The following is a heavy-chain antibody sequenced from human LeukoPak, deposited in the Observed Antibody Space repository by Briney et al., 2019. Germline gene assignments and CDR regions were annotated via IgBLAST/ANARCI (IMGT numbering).Heavy chain of an antibody. CDR3: ARDLCDSTSTSCYGYAFDI. V-gene: IGHV4-61*01. CDR2: IYYSGST. CDR1: GGSISSSSSY. Sequence: PSETLSLTCTVSGGSISSSSSYWSWIRQPPGKGLEWIGYIYYSGSTNYNPSLKSRVSISVDTSKNQFSLKLSSVTAADTAVYYCARDLCDSTSTSCYGYAFDIWGQGTMVTVSS. J-gene: IGHJ3*02. D-gene: IGHD2-2*01.